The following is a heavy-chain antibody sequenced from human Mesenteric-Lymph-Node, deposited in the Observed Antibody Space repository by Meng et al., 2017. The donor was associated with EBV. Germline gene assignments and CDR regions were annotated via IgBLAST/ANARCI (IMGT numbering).Heavy chain of an antibody. D-gene: IGHD4-17*01. V-gene: IGHV1-2*06. CDR2: INPDSGGT. CDR3: ARLTTVTPNWFDP. CDR1: GYSFTGYH. J-gene: IGHJ5*02. Sequence: QGQLVQLGPEVKKPGASVKVSCKASGYSFTGYHMHWVRQAPGQGLEWMGRINPDSGGTNYAQKFQGRVTMTRDTSISTAYMELSGLRSDDTAVYYCARLTTVTPNWFDPWGQGTLVTVSS.